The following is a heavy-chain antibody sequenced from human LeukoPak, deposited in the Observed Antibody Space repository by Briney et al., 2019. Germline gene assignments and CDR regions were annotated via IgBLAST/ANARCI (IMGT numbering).Heavy chain of an antibody. D-gene: IGHD3-22*01. J-gene: IGHJ1*01. CDR3: ARRRYYDGSGYLE. V-gene: IGHV4-39*01. Sequence: SETLSLTCSVSGDSISRSDSYWDWIRQPPGKGLEWIGTLYYSGRTYYSPSLKSRVTMSVDTSNNQFSLNLRSVTAADTAVYYCARRRYYDGSGYLEWGQGALLSVSS. CDR1: GDSISRSDSY. CDR2: LYYSGRT.